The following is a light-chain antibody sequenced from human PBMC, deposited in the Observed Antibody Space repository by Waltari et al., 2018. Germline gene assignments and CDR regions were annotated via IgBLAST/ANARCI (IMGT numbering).Light chain of an antibody. J-gene: IGLJ1*01. CDR3: AAWDDSLSGTYV. CDR1: RSNIGSNY. Sequence: QSVLTQPPSASGTPGQRVTISCSGSRSNIGSNYVYWYQQLPGTAPKLLIHRNNQRPSGVPDRFSGSKSGTSASLAISGLRSEDEADYYCAAWDDSLSGTYVFGTGTKVTVL. V-gene: IGLV1-47*01. CDR2: RNN.